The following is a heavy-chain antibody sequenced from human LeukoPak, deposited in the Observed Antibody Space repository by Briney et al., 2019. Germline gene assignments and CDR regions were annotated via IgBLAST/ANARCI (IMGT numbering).Heavy chain of an antibody. CDR1: GFTFSSYG. CDR2: IRYDGSNN. J-gene: IGHJ3*02. CDR3: AKIGTTGTPDAFDI. D-gene: IGHD1-1*01. Sequence: GGSLRLSCAASGFTFSSYGMHWVRQAPGKGLEWVAFIRYDGSNNSYADSVKGRFTISRDNSKNTLYLQMNSLRAEDTAVYYCAKIGTTGTPDAFDIWGQGTMVTVSS. V-gene: IGHV3-30*02.